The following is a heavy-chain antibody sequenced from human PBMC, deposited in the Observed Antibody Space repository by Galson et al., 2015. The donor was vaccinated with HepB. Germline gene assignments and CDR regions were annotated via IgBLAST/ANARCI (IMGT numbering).Heavy chain of an antibody. D-gene: IGHD6-13*01. CDR2: ISGSGGST. J-gene: IGHJ4*02. CDR1: GFTFSSYA. Sequence: SLRLSCAASGFTFSSYAMSWVRQAPGKGLEWVSAISGSGGSTYYADSVKGRFTISRDNSKNTLYLQMNSLRAEDTAVYYCAKGFWDSSSWYYFDYWGQGTLVTVSS. V-gene: IGHV3-23*01. CDR3: AKGFWDSSSWYYFDY.